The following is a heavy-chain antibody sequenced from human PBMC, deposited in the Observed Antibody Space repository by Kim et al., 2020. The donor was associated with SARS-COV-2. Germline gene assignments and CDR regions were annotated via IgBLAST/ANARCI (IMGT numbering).Heavy chain of an antibody. CDR3: ARVGPKPEPYNWFDP. V-gene: IGHV1-2*02. Sequence: QKFQGRVTMTRDTSISTAYMELSRLRADDTAVYYCARVGPKPEPYNWFDPWGQGTLVTVSS. J-gene: IGHJ5*02. D-gene: IGHD1-1*01.